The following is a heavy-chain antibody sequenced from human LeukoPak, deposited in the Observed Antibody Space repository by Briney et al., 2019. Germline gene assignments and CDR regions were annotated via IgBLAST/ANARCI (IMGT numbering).Heavy chain of an antibody. CDR3: AKDNQFTMVRGVIIIGPMDV. CDR2: ISWDGGST. J-gene: IGHJ6*03. CDR1: GFTFDDYA. V-gene: IGHV3-43D*03. D-gene: IGHD3-10*01. Sequence: GGSLRLSCAASGFTFDDYAMHWVRQAPGKGLEWVSLISWDGGSTYYADSVKGRFTISRDNSKNSLYLQMNSLRAEDTALYYCAKDNQFTMVRGVIIIGPMDVWGKGTTVTVSS.